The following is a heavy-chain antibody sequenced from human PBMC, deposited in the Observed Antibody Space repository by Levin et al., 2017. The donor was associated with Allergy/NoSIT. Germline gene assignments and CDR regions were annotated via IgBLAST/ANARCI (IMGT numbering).Heavy chain of an antibody. J-gene: IGHJ4*02. Sequence: KPSETLSLTCTVSGDSISPYFWSWIRQPPGKTLEWIGYIYYSGSTSYNPSLKSRVTMLVDTSKNQFSLDLTSVTAADTAVYYCARHYYNASGSYYKGFDHWGQGTVVTVS. CDR2: IYYSGST. CDR3: ARHYYNASGSYYKGFDH. D-gene: IGHD3-10*01. CDR1: GDSISPYF. V-gene: IGHV4-59*08.